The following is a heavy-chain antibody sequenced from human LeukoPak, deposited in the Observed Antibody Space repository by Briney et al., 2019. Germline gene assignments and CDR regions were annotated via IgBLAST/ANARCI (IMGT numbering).Heavy chain of an antibody. CDR2: ISGSGGSK. D-gene: IGHD4-23*01. CDR3: AKGLDYGGNPYYNYYMDV. V-gene: IGHV3-23*01. CDR1: GFTFSSYS. J-gene: IGHJ6*03. Sequence: PGGSLRLSCAASGFTFSSYSMNWVRQAPGKGLEWVSLISGSGGSKYYADSAKGRFTISRDNSKNILFLQMNSLRAADTAVYYCAKGLDYGGNPYYNYYMDVWGKGTTVIVSS.